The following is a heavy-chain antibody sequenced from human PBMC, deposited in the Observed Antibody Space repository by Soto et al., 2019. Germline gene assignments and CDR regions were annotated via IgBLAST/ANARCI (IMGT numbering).Heavy chain of an antibody. CDR2: IYHSGST. CDR3: ASAEEGCSGGSCYLPYFDY. Sequence: QVQLQESGPGLVKPSGTLSLTCAVSSGSISSSNWWSWVRQPPGKGLVWIGGIYHSGSTNYNPSLNSRVTKLVDKSKNQCSLKQSSVTDADTAVYYCASAEEGCSGGSCYLPYFDYWGQGTLVTVSS. CDR1: SGSISSSNW. D-gene: IGHD2-15*01. V-gene: IGHV4-4*02. J-gene: IGHJ4*02.